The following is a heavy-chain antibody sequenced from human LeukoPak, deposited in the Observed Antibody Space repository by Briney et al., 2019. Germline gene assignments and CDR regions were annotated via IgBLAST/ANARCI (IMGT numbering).Heavy chain of an antibody. CDR1: GGSISSGDYY. CDR2: IYYSGST. D-gene: IGHD6-25*01. CDR3: ARTRIAAFTLDY. Sequence: SETLSLTCTVSGGSISSGDYYWSWIRQPPGKGLEWIGYIYYSGSTYYNPSLKSRVTISVDTSKNQFSLKLSSVTAADTAVYYCARTRIAAFTLDYWGQGTLVTVSS. J-gene: IGHJ4*02. V-gene: IGHV4-30-4*08.